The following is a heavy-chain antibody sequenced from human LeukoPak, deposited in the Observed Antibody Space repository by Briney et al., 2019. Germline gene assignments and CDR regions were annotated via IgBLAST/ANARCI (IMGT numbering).Heavy chain of an antibody. CDR2: TGTAGDT. D-gene: IGHD3-9*01. CDR3: ARGGTYYDILTGYYRFFDY. J-gene: IGHJ4*02. Sequence: PGGSLRLSCAASGFTFSSYDMHWVRQATGKGLEWVSATGTAGDTYYPGSVKGRFTISRENAKNSLYLQMNSLRAWDTAVYYCARGGTYYDILTGYYRFFDYWGQGTLVTVSS. V-gene: IGHV3-13*01. CDR1: GFTFSSYD.